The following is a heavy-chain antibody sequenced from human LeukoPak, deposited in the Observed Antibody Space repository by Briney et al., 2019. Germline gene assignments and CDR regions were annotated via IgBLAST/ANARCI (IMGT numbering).Heavy chain of an antibody. Sequence: GGSLRLSCAASGVTVRSNYMSWVRQAPGKGLEWVSVLQSGGTTHYADSVKGRFTISRDISKNTLYLQMNSLRVEDTAVYYCARDLYYGSGGYYFDYWGQGTLVTVSS. V-gene: IGHV3-66*01. CDR3: ARDLYYGSGGYYFDY. D-gene: IGHD3-10*01. CDR1: GVTVRSNY. CDR2: LQSGGTT. J-gene: IGHJ4*02.